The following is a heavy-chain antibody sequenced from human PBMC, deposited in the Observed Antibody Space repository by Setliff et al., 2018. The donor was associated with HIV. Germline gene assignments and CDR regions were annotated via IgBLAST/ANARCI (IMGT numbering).Heavy chain of an antibody. J-gene: IGHJ5*02. D-gene: IGHD6-6*01. V-gene: IGHV4-34*01. CDR2: INDNGST. CDR1: GGSFSGYY. Sequence: SETLSLTCAVYGGSFSGYYWSWIRQPPGKGLEWIGEINDNGSTNYNPSLKSRVTISVDTSKNQFSLKLSSVTAADTAVYYCARVSRGGSSPGWFDPWGQGTLVTAPQ. CDR3: ARVSRGGSSPGWFDP.